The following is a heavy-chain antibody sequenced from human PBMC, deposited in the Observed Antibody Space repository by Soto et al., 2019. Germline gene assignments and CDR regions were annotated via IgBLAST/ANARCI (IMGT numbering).Heavy chain of an antibody. V-gene: IGHV4-59*12. CDR1: GGSISSYY. CDR3: ARESIAARLRWFDP. CDR2: IYYSGST. J-gene: IGHJ5*02. D-gene: IGHD6-6*01. Sequence: SETLSLTCTVSGGSISSYYWSWIRQPPGKGLEWIGYIYYSGSTNYNPSLKSRVTISVDTSKNQFSLKLSSVTAADTAVYYCARESIAARLRWFDPWGQGTLVTVSS.